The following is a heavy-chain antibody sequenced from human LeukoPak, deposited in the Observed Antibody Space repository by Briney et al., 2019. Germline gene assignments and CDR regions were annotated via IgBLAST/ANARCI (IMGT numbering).Heavy chain of an antibody. J-gene: IGHJ4*02. CDR2: ISGSGGST. V-gene: IGHV3-23*01. CDR1: GFTFSSYA. D-gene: IGHD3-10*01. Sequence: GGSLRLSCAASGFTFSSYAMSWVRQAPGKGLEWVSAISGSGGSTYYADSVKGRFTISRDNSKNTLYLQMNSLRAEDTAVYYCARYYYGSGSYYNHFDYWGQGTLVTVSS. CDR3: ARYYYGSGSYYNHFDY.